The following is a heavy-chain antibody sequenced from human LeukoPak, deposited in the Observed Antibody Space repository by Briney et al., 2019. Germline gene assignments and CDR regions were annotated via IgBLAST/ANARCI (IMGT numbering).Heavy chain of an antibody. Sequence: GGSLRLSCAASGFSFSGDAIHWVRQAPGKGLEWVSYISSSSSTIYYADSVKGRFTISRDNAKNSLYLQMNSLRAEDTAVYYCAREEYSSSCVFDYWGQGTLVTVSS. CDR1: GFSFSGDA. J-gene: IGHJ4*02. CDR2: ISSSSSTI. CDR3: AREEYSSSCVFDY. D-gene: IGHD6-13*01. V-gene: IGHV3-48*01.